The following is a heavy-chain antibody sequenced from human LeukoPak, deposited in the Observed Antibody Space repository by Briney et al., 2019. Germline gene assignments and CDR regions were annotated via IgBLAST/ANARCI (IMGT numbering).Heavy chain of an antibody. V-gene: IGHV3-23*01. D-gene: IGHD6-19*01. CDR2: INANSGTT. CDR1: VDALSVYA. J-gene: IGHJ4*01. Sequence: PGGSLRLSCTVSVDALSVYAMRSLRQPPGKGLEWVSTINANSGTTSYAASVRGRFTISRDNSKNTLYLQLNTLTADDTATYYFARHRRGGLAVTADWCHRWGQGTLVVVSS. CDR3: ARHRRGGLAVTADWCHR.